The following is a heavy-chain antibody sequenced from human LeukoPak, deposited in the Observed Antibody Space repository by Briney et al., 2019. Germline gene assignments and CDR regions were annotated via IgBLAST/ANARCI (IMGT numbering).Heavy chain of an antibody. CDR2: ISYDGSNK. J-gene: IGHJ4*02. D-gene: IGHD3-10*01. CDR3: ARSSGLRFGELSPLDY. V-gene: IGHV3-30*04. CDR1: GFTFSSYA. Sequence: GGSLRLSCAASGFTFSSYAMHWVRQAPGKGLEWVAVISYDGSNKYYADSVKGRFTISRDNSKNTLYLQMNSLRAEDTAVYYCARSSGLRFGELSPLDYWGQGTLVTVSS.